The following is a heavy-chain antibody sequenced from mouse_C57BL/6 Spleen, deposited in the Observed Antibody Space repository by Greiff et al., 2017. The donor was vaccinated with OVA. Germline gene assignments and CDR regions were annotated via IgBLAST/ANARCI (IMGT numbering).Heavy chain of an antibody. D-gene: IGHD3-2*02. J-gene: IGHJ2*01. V-gene: IGHV1-54*01. CDR3: ARRGGSGLPFDY. Sequence: VQLQQSGAELVRPGTSVKVSCKASGYAFTNYLIEWVKQRPGQGLEWIGVINPGSGGTNYNEKFKGKATLTADKSSSTAYMQLSSLTSEDSAVYFCARRGGSGLPFDYWGQGTTLTVSS. CDR2: INPGSGGT. CDR1: GYAFTNYL.